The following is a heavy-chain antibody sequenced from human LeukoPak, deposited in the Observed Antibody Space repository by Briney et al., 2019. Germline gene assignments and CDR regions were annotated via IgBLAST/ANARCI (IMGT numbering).Heavy chain of an antibody. CDR1: GFPFSGYA. CDR2: MSHDGSNK. CDR3: ARHRGPSLHSSGYFDY. Sequence: GGSLRLSCAASGFPFSGYAMHWVRQAPGKGLEWVADMSHDGSNKYYADSVKGRFTISRDNSKNTLYLQMDSLRTEDTAVYYCARHRGPSLHSSGYFDYWGQGTLVTVSS. V-gene: IGHV3-30-3*01. J-gene: IGHJ4*02. D-gene: IGHD3-22*01.